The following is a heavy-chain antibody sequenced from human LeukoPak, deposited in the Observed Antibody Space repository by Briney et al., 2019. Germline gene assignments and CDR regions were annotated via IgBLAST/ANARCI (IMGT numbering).Heavy chain of an antibody. D-gene: IGHD1-14*01. CDR2: ISAYNGNT. J-gene: IGHJ6*02. CDR1: GYTFTTYT. CDR3: ARGPHHFYGMDV. V-gene: IGHV1-18*04. Sequence: ASVKVSCMASGYTFTTYTISWVRQAPGQGLEWLGWISAYNGNTYYAQRLQGRVTMTTDTSTTTAYMELRSLTSDDTAVYFCARGPHHFYGMDVWGQGTTVTVS.